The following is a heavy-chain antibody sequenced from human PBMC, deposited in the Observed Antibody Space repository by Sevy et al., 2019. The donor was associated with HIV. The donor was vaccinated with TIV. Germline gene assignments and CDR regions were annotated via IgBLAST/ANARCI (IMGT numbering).Heavy chain of an antibody. CDR3: ARDRQLRGIPYYYYYYYMDV. CDR1: GGTFSSYA. CDR2: IIPIFGTA. Sequence: ASVKVSCKASGGTFSSYAISWVRQAPGQGLEWMGRIIPIFGTANYAQKFQGRVTITADESTSTAYMELSSLRSEDTAVYYCARDRQLRGIPYYYYYYYMDVWGKGTTVTVSS. D-gene: IGHD3-3*01. V-gene: IGHV1-69*13. J-gene: IGHJ6*03.